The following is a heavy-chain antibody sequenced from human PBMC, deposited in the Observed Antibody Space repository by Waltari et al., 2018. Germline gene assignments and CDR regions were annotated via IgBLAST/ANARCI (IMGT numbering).Heavy chain of an antibody. CDR3: ARVVASIAARSSAANFDY. V-gene: IGHV4-4*02. Sequence: QVQLQESGPGLVKPSGTLSLTCAVSGGSISSSNWWSWVRQPPGKGLEWIGEIYHSGGTNYNPSRKSRVTISVDKSKNQFSLKLSSVTAADTAVYYCARVVASIAARSSAANFDYWGQGTLVTASS. CDR1: GGSISSSNW. D-gene: IGHD6-6*01. CDR2: IYHSGGT. J-gene: IGHJ4*02.